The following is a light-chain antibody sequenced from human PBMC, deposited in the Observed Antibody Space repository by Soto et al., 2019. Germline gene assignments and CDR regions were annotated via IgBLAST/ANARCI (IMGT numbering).Light chain of an antibody. CDR3: LQYIGYPLT. V-gene: IGKV1-5*03. CDR2: KTS. Sequence: DIQMTQSPSTLSASVGDRIIITCRASQSLNSWLAWYQQKPGKAPQILIYKTSNLASGVPSRFSGSGSGTEFPLAISSLQPDDFATYYCLQYIGYPLTFGGGTKVEVK. J-gene: IGKJ4*01. CDR1: QSLNSW.